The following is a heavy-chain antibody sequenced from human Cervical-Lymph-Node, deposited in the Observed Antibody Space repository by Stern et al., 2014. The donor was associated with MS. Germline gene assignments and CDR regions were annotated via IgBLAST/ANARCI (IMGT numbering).Heavy chain of an antibody. Sequence: QVQLQESGPGLVKPSETLSLTCTVSGGSISSYYWSWIRQPPGKGLEWIGYIFYSGSTNHNPSLKSRVPISVDTSKNQFSLKLSSVAAADTAVYYCARGGLAAAPFDPWGQGTLVTVSS. CDR1: GGSISSYY. J-gene: IGHJ5*02. CDR3: ARGGLAAAPFDP. CDR2: IFYSGST. V-gene: IGHV4-59*01. D-gene: IGHD6-13*01.